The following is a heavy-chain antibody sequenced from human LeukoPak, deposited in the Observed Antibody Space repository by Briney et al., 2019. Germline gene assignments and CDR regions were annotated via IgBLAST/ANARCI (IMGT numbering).Heavy chain of an antibody. Sequence: GGSLRLSCAASGFTLSSYAMSWVRQAPGKGLEGVSAISDTGNTYHADSVKGRFTISRDSSKNTLFLQMNRLRPEDAAVYYCAKAPVTTCRGAFCYPFDYWGLGTLVTVSS. CDR2: ISDTGNT. CDR1: GFTLSSYA. CDR3: AKAPVTTCRGAFCYPFDY. J-gene: IGHJ4*02. D-gene: IGHD2-15*01. V-gene: IGHV3-23*01.